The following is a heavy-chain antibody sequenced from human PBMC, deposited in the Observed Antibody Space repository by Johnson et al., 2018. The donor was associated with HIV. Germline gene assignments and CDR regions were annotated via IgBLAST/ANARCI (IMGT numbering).Heavy chain of an antibody. V-gene: IGHV3-13*01. CDR1: EFTFTRYD. CDR2: IGTAGDT. J-gene: IGHJ3*02. Sequence: VQLVESGGGVVRPGGSLRLSCAASEFTFTRYDMHWVRQGTGKGLEWVSAIGTAGDTYYPGSVKGRFTISRENAKNSLYLQMNSLRAGDTAVYYCARESPGYAFDIWGQGTRVTVSS. D-gene: IGHD1-1*01. CDR3: ARESPGYAFDI.